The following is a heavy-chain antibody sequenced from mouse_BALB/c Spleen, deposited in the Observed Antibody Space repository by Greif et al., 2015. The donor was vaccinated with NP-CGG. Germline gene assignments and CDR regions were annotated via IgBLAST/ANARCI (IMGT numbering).Heavy chain of an antibody. CDR2: ISYSGST. J-gene: IGHJ3*01. Sequence: EVKLVESGPGLVKPSQSLSLTCTVTGYSITSDYAWNWIRQFPGNKLEWMGYISYSGSTSYNPSLKSRISITRDTSKNQFFLQLNSVTTEDTATYYCARGMIKGGFAYWGQGTLVTVSA. CDR3: ARGMIKGGFAY. V-gene: IGHV3-2*02. CDR1: GYSITSDYA. D-gene: IGHD2-4*01.